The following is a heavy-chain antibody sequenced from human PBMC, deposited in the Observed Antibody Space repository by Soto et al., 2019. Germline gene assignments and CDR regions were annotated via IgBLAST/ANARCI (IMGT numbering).Heavy chain of an antibody. CDR3: ARDRPRNYDSSGYYPDAFAI. CDR2: IIPIFGTA. J-gene: IGHJ3*02. V-gene: IGHV1-69*13. D-gene: IGHD3-22*01. Sequence: AVKVSCKASGGTFSSYAISWVRQAPGQGLEWMGGIIPIFGTANYAQKFQGRVTITADESTSTAYMELSSLRSEDTAVYYCARDRPRNYDSSGYYPDAFAIWG. CDR1: GGTFSSYA.